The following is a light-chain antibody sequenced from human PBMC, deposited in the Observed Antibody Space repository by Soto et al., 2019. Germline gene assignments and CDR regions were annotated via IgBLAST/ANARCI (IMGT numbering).Light chain of an antibody. CDR3: SSYTSSSTLP. J-gene: IGLJ1*01. Sequence: QSVLIQPPSVSGSPGQSVTISCTGTSSDVGSYNYVSWYQQHPGKAPKLMIYDVSNRPSGVSNRFSGSKSGNTASLTISGLQAEDEADYCCSSYTSSSTLPFGTGTKVTVL. CDR2: DVS. CDR1: SSDVGSYNY. V-gene: IGLV2-14*01.